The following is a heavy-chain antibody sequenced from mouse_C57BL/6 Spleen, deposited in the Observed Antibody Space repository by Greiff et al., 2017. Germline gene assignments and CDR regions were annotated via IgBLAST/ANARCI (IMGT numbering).Heavy chain of an antibody. CDR1: GYAFSSSW. D-gene: IGHD2-4*01. Sequence: VKLQESGPELVQPGASVKISCKASGYAFSSSWMNWVKQRPGKGLEWIGRIYPGDGDTNYNGKFKGKATLTADKSSSTAYMQLSSLTSEDSAVYFCARVYYDYDGFAYWGQWTLVTVSA. J-gene: IGHJ3*01. CDR2: IYPGDGDT. CDR3: ARVYYDYDGFAY. V-gene: IGHV1-82*01.